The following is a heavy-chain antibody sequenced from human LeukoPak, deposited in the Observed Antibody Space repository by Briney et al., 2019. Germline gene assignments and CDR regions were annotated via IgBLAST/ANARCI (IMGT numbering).Heavy chain of an antibody. D-gene: IGHD1-26*01. CDR3: ARQGGSYWSHFDY. V-gene: IGHV5-51*01. J-gene: IGHJ4*02. CDR2: IYPGDSDI. Sequence: GESLKISCKGSGYSFTSYWIAWVRQMPGKGLEWMGIIYPGDSDIRYSPSFQGQVTISVDKSISTAYLQWSRLKASDSAMYYCARQGGSYWSHFDYWGQGTLVTVSS. CDR1: GYSFTSYW.